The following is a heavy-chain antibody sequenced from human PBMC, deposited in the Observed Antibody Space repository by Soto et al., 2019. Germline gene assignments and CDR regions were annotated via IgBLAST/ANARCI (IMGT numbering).Heavy chain of an antibody. CDR1: GYTFTSYG. V-gene: IGHV1-18*01. CDR2: ISAYNGNT. CDR3: ARDLDASRITIFGVVIIPNPLQSLP. Sequence: GASVKFSCKASGYTFTSYGISWVRQAPGQGLEWMGWISAYNGNTNYAQKLQGRVTMTTDTSTSTAYMELRSLRSDDTAVYYCARDLDASRITIFGVVIIPNPLQSLPWG. D-gene: IGHD3-3*01. J-gene: IGHJ5*02.